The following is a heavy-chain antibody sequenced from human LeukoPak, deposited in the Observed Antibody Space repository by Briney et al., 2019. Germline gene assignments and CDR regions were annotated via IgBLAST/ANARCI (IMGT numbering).Heavy chain of an antibody. CDR1: GGSISTFY. J-gene: IGHJ4*02. D-gene: IGHD3-10*01. CDR3: AKGSGSYRDAYFDY. CDR2: IYSNGVT. Sequence: PSETLSLTCSVSGGSISTFYWSWIRQPPGKGLEWIGYIYSNGVTNYNPSLKSRVTISVDTSKNQFSLKLSSVTAADTAVYYCAKGSGSYRDAYFDYWGQGTLVTVSS. V-gene: IGHV4-4*09.